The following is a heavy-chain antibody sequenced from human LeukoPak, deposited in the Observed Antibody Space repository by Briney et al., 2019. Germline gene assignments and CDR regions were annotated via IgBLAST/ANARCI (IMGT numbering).Heavy chain of an antibody. Sequence: SETLSLTCAVYGGSFSGYYWSWIRQPPGKGLEWIAEINHSGSTNYNPSLKSRVTISADTSQNQFSLKLSSVTAADTAVYYCASRKLGNDYWGQGTLVTVSS. D-gene: IGHD7-27*01. V-gene: IGHV4-34*01. CDR2: INHSGST. CDR1: GGSFSGYY. CDR3: ASRKLGNDY. J-gene: IGHJ4*02.